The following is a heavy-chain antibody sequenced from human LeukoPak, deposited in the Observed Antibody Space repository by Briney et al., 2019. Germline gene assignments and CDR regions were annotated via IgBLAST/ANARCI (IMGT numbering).Heavy chain of an antibody. CDR3: ARNAVTRSA. CDR1: GGSFSGYY. CDR2: INHSGST. J-gene: IGHJ5*02. D-gene: IGHD4-17*01. V-gene: IGHV4-34*01. Sequence: SETLSLTCAVYGGSFSGYYWSWIRQPPGKGLEWIGEINHSGSTNYNPSLKSRVTISVDTSKNQFSLKLSSVTAADTAVYYCARNAVTRSAWGQGTLVTVSS.